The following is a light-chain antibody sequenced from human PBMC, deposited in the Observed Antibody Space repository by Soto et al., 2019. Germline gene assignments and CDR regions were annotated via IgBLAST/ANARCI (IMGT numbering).Light chain of an antibody. Sequence: EVVMTQSPATLSVSPGEGVTLSCRASQSVSSYLAWYQQKPGQAPRLLIYDASNRATGIPARFSGSGSGTDFTLTISSLEPEDFAVYYCQQRSNLWTFGQGTKVDIK. CDR2: DAS. V-gene: IGKV3-11*01. CDR1: QSVSSY. CDR3: QQRSNLWT. J-gene: IGKJ1*01.